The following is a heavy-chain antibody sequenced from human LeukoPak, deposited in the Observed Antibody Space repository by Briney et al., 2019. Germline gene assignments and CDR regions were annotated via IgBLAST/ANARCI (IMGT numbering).Heavy chain of an antibody. CDR3: AKDLERV. CDR2: ISYDGSNK. J-gene: IGHJ6*02. CDR1: GFTFSSYG. V-gene: IGHV3-30*18. D-gene: IGHD1-1*01. Sequence: GALRLSCAASGFTFSSYGMHWVRQAPGKGPEWVAVISYDGSNKYYADSVKGRFTISRDNSKNTLYLQMNSLRAEDTAVYYCAKDLERVWGQGTTVTVSS.